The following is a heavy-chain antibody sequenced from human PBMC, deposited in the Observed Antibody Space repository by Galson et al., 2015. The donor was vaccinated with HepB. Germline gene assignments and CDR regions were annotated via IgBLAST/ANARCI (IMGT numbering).Heavy chain of an antibody. J-gene: IGHJ4*02. V-gene: IGHV3-23*01. Sequence: SLRLSCAASGFTFSSYAMTWVRQAPGKGLEWVSRISGSGSGTYYADSVKGRFTISRDNSKDTLYLQMNSLRAEDTATYYCATTYLYDESGFQPRYYFDSWGQGTLVTVSS. D-gene: IGHD3-22*01. CDR3: ATTYLYDESGFQPRYYFDS. CDR2: ISGSGSGT. CDR1: GFTFSSYA.